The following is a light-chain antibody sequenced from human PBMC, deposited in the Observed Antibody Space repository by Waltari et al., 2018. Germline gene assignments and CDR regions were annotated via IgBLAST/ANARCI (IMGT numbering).Light chain of an antibody. CDR2: GAF. Sequence: EIVMTQSPGTLSMSAGERATLSCRASQNINSDLAWYQHKPGQAPRLLIYGAFTRATGIPGRFTGSGSGTEFTLTINSLQSEDSAIYYCQQYNQWPPALTFGGGTKVEIK. CDR1: QNINSD. CDR3: QQYNQWPPALT. V-gene: IGKV3-15*01. J-gene: IGKJ4*01.